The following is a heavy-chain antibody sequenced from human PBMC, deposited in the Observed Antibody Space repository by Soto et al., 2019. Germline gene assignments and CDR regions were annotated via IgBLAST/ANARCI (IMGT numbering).Heavy chain of an antibody. Sequence: SETLSLTCTVSGGSISSSSYYWGWIRQPPGKGLEWIGSIYYSGSTYYNPSLKSRVTISVDTSKNQFSLKLSSVTAADTAVYYCARHGYFDLERNWFDPWGQGTLVTVSS. CDR1: GGSISSSSYY. J-gene: IGHJ5*02. CDR2: IYYSGST. D-gene: IGHD3-9*01. CDR3: ARHGYFDLERNWFDP. V-gene: IGHV4-39*01.